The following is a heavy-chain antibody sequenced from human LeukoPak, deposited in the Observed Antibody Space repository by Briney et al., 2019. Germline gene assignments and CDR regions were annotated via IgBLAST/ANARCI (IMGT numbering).Heavy chain of an antibody. D-gene: IGHD4-23*01. CDR1: GVSISSGGYD. J-gene: IGHJ4*02. Sequence: SETLSLTCTVSGVSISSGGYDWGWIRQQRGKGLEWIVYIYYSGRTYYTPSLTSPLSISVDTSKNQFSLKLTSVTAAHTSVYYCARVGGTLVYFDYWGQGTLVTVSS. CDR3: ARVGGTLVYFDY. CDR2: IYYSGRT. V-gene: IGHV4-31*01.